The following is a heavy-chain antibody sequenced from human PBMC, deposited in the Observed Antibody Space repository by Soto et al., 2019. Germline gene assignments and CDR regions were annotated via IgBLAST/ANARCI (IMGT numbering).Heavy chain of an antibody. CDR3: AKDKFITMIVVVMAY. V-gene: IGHV3-23*01. CDR2: ISGSGGST. Sequence: PGGSLRLSCAASRFTFSNYAMSWVRQAPGKGLEWVSGISGSGGSTYYADSVKGRFTISRDNSKNTLYLQMNRLRAEDTAVYYCAKDKFITMIVVVMAYWGQGTLVTVSS. CDR1: RFTFSNYA. J-gene: IGHJ4*02. D-gene: IGHD3-22*01.